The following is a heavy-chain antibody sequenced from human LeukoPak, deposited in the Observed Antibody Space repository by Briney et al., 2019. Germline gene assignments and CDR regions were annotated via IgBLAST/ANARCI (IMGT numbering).Heavy chain of an antibody. Sequence: PGGSLRLSCSASGFTFSSYTMYWVRQAPGKGLEYVSAISSNGGSTYYADSVKGRFTISRDNAKNSLFLQMNSLKDEDTAVYYCARDGSGSDFSLDHWGQGTLVTVSS. V-gene: IGHV3-64*04. CDR2: ISSNGGST. CDR1: GFTFSSYT. J-gene: IGHJ4*02. D-gene: IGHD3-10*01. CDR3: ARDGSGSDFSLDH.